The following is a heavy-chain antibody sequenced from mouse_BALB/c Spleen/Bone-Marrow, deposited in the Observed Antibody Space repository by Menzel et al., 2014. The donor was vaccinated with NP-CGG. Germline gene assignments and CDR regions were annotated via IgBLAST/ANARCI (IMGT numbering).Heavy chain of an antibody. Sequence: EVQLQQSGAELVKPGASVKLSCTASGFNIKDTYMHWVKQRPEQGLEWIGRIDPANGNTKYDPKFQGKATITADTSSNTAYLQLSSLTSEDTAVYYCASYYYGSSRFAYWGPGTLVTVSA. V-gene: IGHV14-3*02. J-gene: IGHJ3*01. D-gene: IGHD1-1*01. CDR3: ASYYYGSSRFAY. CDR2: IDPANGNT. CDR1: GFNIKDTY.